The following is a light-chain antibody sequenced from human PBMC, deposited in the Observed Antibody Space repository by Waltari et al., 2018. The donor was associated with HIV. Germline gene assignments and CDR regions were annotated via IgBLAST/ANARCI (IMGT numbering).Light chain of an antibody. V-gene: IGLV3-25*03. Sequence: SSELIQPPSQSVSPGQTARIPCSGDVLPDQYVYWYQQRPGQAPLLVIYKDHEGPSGIPERFSGSSSGTKATLTITGVQPEDEADYYCQSGDKGRTHSVVFGGGTKLTVL. CDR1: VLPDQY. J-gene: IGLJ2*01. CDR3: QSGDKGRTHSVV. CDR2: KDH.